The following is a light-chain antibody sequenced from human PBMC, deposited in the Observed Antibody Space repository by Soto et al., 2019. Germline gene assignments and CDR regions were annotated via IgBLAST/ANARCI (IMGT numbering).Light chain of an antibody. V-gene: IGKV3-15*01. CDR3: QQYHDWPPVT. CDR1: QSVTGN. J-gene: IGKJ5*01. CDR2: GAS. Sequence: EVVMTQSPATLSVSPGERATLSCRASQSVTGNLAWYQQKPGQAPRLLIYGASTRATGIPARFSGSGSGTEVTLTISSLQSEDFAVYYCQQYHDWPPVTFGQGTRLEIK.